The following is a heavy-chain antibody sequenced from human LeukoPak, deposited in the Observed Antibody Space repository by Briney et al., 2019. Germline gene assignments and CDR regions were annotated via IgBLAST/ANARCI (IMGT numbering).Heavy chain of an antibody. D-gene: IGHD3-22*01. CDR3: ARSEHYYDSSGLTYYFDY. V-gene: IGHV3-48*03. CDR2: ISSSGSTI. CDR1: GFTFSSYE. Sequence: PGGSLRLSCAASGFTFSSYEMNWVRQAPGKGLEWVSYISSSGSTIYYADSVKGRFTISRDNAKYSLYLQMNSLRAEDTAVYYCARSEHYYDSSGLTYYFDYWGQGTLVTVSS. J-gene: IGHJ4*02.